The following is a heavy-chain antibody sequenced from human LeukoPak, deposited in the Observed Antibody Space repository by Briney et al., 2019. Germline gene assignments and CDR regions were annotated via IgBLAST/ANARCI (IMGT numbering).Heavy chain of an antibody. CDR3: ARDHSSGWYGY. CDR1: GGTFSSYA. J-gene: IGHJ4*02. V-gene: IGHV1-69*04. CDR2: IIPILGIA. Sequence: SVKVSCKASGGTFSSYAISWVRQAPGQGLEWMGRIIPILGIANYAQKFQGRVTITADKSTSTAYMELSNLRSEDTAVYYCARDHSSGWYGYWGQGTLVTVSS. D-gene: IGHD6-19*01.